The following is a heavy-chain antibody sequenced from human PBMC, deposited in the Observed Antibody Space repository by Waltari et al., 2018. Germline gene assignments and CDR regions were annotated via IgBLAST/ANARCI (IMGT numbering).Heavy chain of an antibody. V-gene: IGHV4-39*01. J-gene: IGHJ3*01. D-gene: IGHD5-12*01. CDR2: ISYTGAT. Sequence: HLHLPESGPGLVMPPETLSPTCSVSGGSITLSPHPWGWIRPPPGQGLEWIRSISYTGATYSSPSLNSRVTVSRDTSKNQLSLTLGSVTASDTAVYYCATYIGAPVGTAAFDVWGQGAMVTVSS. CDR1: GGSITLSPHP. CDR3: ATYIGAPVGTAAFDV.